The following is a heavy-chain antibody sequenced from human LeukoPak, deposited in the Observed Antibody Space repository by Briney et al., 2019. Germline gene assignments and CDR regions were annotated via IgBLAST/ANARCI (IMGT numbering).Heavy chain of an antibody. D-gene: IGHD3-22*01. CDR2: IYHSGST. V-gene: IGHV4-38-2*02. Sequence: SETLSLTCTVSGYSISSGYYWGWIRQPPGKGLEWIGSIYHSGSTYYNPSLKSRVTISVDTSKNQFSLKLSSVTAADTAVYYCARHQIYYEDSSFYNWVHPWGQGTLVTVSS. CDR3: ARHQIYYEDSSFYNWVHP. CDR1: GYSISSGYY. J-gene: IGHJ5*02.